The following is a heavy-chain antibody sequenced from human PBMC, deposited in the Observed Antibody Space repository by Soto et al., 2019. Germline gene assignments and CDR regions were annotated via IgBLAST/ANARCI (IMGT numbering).Heavy chain of an antibody. Sequence: ASVKVSCKASGGTFSSYAISWVRQAPGQGLEWMGGIIPIFGTANYAQKFQGRVTITADESTSTAYMELGSLRSEDTAVYYCARDFLDYYGSGSYSNKTTDYWGQGTLVTVSS. CDR3: ARDFLDYYGSGSYSNKTTDY. D-gene: IGHD3-10*01. CDR2: IIPIFGTA. J-gene: IGHJ4*02. CDR1: GGTFSSYA. V-gene: IGHV1-69*13.